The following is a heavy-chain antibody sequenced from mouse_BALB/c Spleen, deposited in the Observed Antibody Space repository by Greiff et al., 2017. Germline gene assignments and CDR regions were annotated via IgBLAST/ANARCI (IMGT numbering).Heavy chain of an antibody. CDR1: GYTFSSYW. V-gene: IGHV1-9*01. Sequence: QVQLQQSGAELMKPGASVKISCTATGYTFSSYWIEWVKQRPGHGLEWIGEILPGSGSTNYNEKFKGKATFTADTSSNTAYMQLSSLTSEDSAVYYCARDGEWLRRFAYWGQGTLVTVSA. D-gene: IGHD2-2*01. CDR3: ARDGEWLRRFAY. CDR2: ILPGSGST. J-gene: IGHJ3*01.